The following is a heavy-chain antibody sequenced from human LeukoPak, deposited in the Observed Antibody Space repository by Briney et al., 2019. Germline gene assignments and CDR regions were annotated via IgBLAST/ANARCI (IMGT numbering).Heavy chain of an antibody. CDR2: IWYDGSNK. J-gene: IGHJ4*02. V-gene: IGHV3-33*06. CDR1: GFTFSSYS. D-gene: IGHD3-3*01. CDR3: AKDLEGD. Sequence: GGSLRLSCAASGFTFSSYSMNWVRQAPGKGLEWVAVIWYDGSNKYYADSVKGRFTISRDNSKNTLYLQMNSLRAEDTAVYYCAKDLEGDWGQGTLVTVSS.